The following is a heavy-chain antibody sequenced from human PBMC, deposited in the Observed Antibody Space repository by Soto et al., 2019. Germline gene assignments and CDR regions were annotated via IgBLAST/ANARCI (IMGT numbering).Heavy chain of an antibody. D-gene: IGHD3-16*02. CDR1: GGSFSGYY. J-gene: IGHJ4*02. CDR2: INHSGST. CDR3: ARVGGYYDYVWGSYRSKSNYFDY. V-gene: IGHV4-34*01. Sequence: SETLSLTCAVYGGSFSGYYWSWIRQPPGKGLEWIGEINHSGSTNYNPSLKSRVTISVDTSKNQFSLKLSSVTAADTAVYYCARVGGYYDYVWGSYRSKSNYFDYWGQGTLVTVSS.